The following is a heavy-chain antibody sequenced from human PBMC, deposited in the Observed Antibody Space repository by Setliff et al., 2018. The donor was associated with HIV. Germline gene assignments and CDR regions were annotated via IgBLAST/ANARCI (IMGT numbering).Heavy chain of an antibody. CDR2: INHSGST. D-gene: IGHD3-3*01. Sequence: PSETLSLTCAVYGGSFSGYYWSWIRQPPGKGLEWIGEINHSGSTNYNPSLKSRVTISVDTSKNQFSLKLSSLTAADTAVYYCARGPYDFWSGYDMAVWGQGTLVTVSS. V-gene: IGHV4-34*01. CDR1: GGSFSGYY. CDR3: ARGPYDFWSGYDMAV. J-gene: IGHJ4*02.